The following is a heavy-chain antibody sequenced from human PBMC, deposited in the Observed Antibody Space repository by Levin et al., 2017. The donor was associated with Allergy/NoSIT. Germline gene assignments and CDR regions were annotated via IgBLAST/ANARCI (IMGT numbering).Heavy chain of an antibody. J-gene: IGHJ3*02. D-gene: IGHD4-17*01. V-gene: IGHV4-59*01. Sequence: PSETLSLTCTVSGGPIGFYYWSWIRQPPGKGLEWIGNIYYTGSTNYNPSLKSRVTISVDTSKNHFSLNLASVSAADTGVYYCARGGAYGDSDAFDIWGQGTVVTVSS. CDR2: IYYTGST. CDR3: ARGGAYGDSDAFDI. CDR1: GGPIGFYY.